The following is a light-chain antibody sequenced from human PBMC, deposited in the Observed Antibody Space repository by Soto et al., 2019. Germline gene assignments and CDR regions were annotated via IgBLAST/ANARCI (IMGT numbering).Light chain of an antibody. V-gene: IGKV4-1*01. CDR3: QQYYSTPPIT. CDR1: QSVLYSSNNKNY. CDR2: WAS. J-gene: IGKJ5*01. Sequence: DIVMTQSPDSLAVSLGERATINCKSSQSVLYSSNNKNYLAWYQQKPGQPPKLLIYWASTRESGVPDRFSGXGSGTDFTLTISSLQAEDVAVYYCQQYYSTPPITFGQGTRLEIK.